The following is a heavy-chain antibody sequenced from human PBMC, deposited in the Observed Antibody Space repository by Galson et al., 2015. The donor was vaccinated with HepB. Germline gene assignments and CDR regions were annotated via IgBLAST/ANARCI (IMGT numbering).Heavy chain of an antibody. CDR1: GYTFTSYY. V-gene: IGHV1-46*01. CDR2: INPSGGST. CDR3: ARDLGSGWSYYYGMDV. J-gene: IGHJ6*02. D-gene: IGHD6-19*01. Sequence: SCKASGYTFTSYYMHWVRQAPGQGLEWMGIINPSGGSTSYAQKFQGRVTMTRDTSTSTVYMELSSLRSEDTAVYYCARDLGSGWSYYYGMDVWGQGTTVTVSS.